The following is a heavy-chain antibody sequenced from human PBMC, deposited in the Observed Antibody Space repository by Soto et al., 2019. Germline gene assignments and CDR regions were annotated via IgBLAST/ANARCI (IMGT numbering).Heavy chain of an antibody. J-gene: IGHJ4*02. V-gene: IGHV4-34*01. CDR2: ISHNGST. D-gene: IGHD6-13*01. Sequence: QVHLQQWGAGLLKPSETLSLTCAVYGGSFSGYCWTWIRQPPGKGLEWIGEISHNGSTSYNPSLKSRVTMSVDTSKNHFSLKLTSVTAADTAVYYCAIGRRGYTNTWYVDWGQGTLVTVSS. CDR1: GGSFSGYC. CDR3: AIGRRGYTNTWYVD.